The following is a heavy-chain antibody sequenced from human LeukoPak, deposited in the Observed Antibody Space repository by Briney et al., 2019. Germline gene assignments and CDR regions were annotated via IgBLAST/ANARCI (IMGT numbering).Heavy chain of an antibody. CDR2: ISGSGGST. CDR3: AKDPTKYGGSDY. V-gene: IGHV3-23*01. CDR1: GFTFSSYA. J-gene: IGHJ4*02. D-gene: IGHD5-12*01. Sequence: GSLRLSCAASGFTFSSYAMSWVRQAPGKGLEWVSAISGSGGSTYYADSVKGRFTISRDNSKNTLYLQMNSLRAEDTAVYYCAKDPTKYGGSDYWGQGTLVTVSS.